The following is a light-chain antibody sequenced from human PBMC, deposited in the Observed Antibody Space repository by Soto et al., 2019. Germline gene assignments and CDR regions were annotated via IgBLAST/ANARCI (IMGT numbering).Light chain of an antibody. V-gene: IGKV1-27*01. Sequence: DIPMTQSPSSLSASVGDRVSITCRASHDISNYLAWYQQKPGKIPKLLIYGASTLQSGVPSRFSGSGSGTDFTLTISGLQPEDIATYYCQKYNSVLRAFGQGTRLEIK. CDR2: GAS. J-gene: IGKJ5*01. CDR1: HDISNY. CDR3: QKYNSVLRA.